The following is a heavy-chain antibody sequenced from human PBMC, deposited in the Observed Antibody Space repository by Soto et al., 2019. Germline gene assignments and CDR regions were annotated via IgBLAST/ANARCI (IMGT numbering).Heavy chain of an antibody. CDR1: GFTINRYG. V-gene: IGHV3-30*18. CDR2: ISYDGSNK. Sequence: QVQLVESGGGVVQPGRSLRLSCAASGFTINRYGMHWVRQAPGKGLEWVAIISYDGSNKYYADSVKGRFTISRDDSKNTLYLQMNSLRAEDTAVYYCAKDGEGLYYYDSSGPKSWFDPWGQGTLVTVSS. J-gene: IGHJ5*02. D-gene: IGHD3-22*01. CDR3: AKDGEGLYYYDSSGPKSWFDP.